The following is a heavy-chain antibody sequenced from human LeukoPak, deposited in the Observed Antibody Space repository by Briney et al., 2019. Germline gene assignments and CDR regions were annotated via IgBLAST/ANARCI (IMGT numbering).Heavy chain of an antibody. D-gene: IGHD6-6*01. CDR1: GFTFSSYA. CDR2: ISGSGGST. CDR3: AKERSIAARPFSAFDYYYGMDV. V-gene: IGHV3-23*01. Sequence: PGGSLRLSCAASGFTFSSYAMSWVRQAPGKGLEWVSAISGSGGSTYYADSVKGRFTISRDNSKNMLYLQMNSLRAEDTAVYYCAKERSIAARPFSAFDYYYGMDVWGQGTTVTVSS. J-gene: IGHJ6*02.